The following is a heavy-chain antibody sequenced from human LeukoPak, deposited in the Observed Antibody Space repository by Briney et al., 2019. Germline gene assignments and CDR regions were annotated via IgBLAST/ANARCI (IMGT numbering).Heavy chain of an antibody. D-gene: IGHD3-3*01. CDR1: GYTGIELS. J-gene: IGHJ3*02. Sequence: GASVKVSCKLSGYTGIELSMNWVRQAPGKGLERLGGFVPEDAETVYAQKFQGRVTMTEDTSTDTAYMELSRLTSEDTAVYYCATHTIVGVVTYGFPIWGRGTLVTVSS. CDR2: FVPEDAET. CDR3: ATHTIVGVVTYGFPI. V-gene: IGHV1-24*01.